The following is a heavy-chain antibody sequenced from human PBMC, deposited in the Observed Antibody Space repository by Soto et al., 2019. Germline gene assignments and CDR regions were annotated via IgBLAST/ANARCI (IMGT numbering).Heavy chain of an antibody. D-gene: IGHD6-13*01. V-gene: IGHV1-46*01. CDR1: GYTFTNYY. Sequence: QVQLVQSGAEVKKPGASVKVSCKASGYTFTNYYIHWVRQAPGQGLEWMGIINPTSGSTNYAQKFQGRVTLTYDTSTTTVYMELSGRRSEDTAVLYCARDLAAGDHWGQGTLVIVSS. CDR3: ARDLAAGDH. CDR2: INPTSGST. J-gene: IGHJ4*02.